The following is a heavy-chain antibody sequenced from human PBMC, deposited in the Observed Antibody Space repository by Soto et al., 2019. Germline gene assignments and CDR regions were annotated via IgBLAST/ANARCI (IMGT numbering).Heavy chain of an antibody. CDR1: GGSISSSGYY. V-gene: IGHV4-39*01. Sequence: SETLSLTCTVSGGSISSSGYYWGWIRLPPGKGLEWIGSIYYSGSTYYNPSLKSRITISVETSKNQFSLKLSSVTAADTAVYYCARHLSPYFYYYMDVWGKGTTVTVSS. CDR2: IYYSGST. CDR3: ARHLSPYFYYYMDV. J-gene: IGHJ6*03.